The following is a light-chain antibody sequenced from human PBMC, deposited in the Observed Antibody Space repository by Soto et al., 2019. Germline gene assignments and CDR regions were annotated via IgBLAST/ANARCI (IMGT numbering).Light chain of an antibody. V-gene: IGKV3-11*01. J-gene: IGKJ4*01. CDR3: QQRSNWPRT. CDR2: DAS. CDR1: QSVRRY. Sequence: EIVLTQSPATLSLSPGQRATLSCRASQSVRRYLAWYQQKPGQAPRLLIYDASNRATGIAARFSGSGSGTDFTLTISSLEPEDFAVYYCQQRSNWPRTFGGGTKVDIK.